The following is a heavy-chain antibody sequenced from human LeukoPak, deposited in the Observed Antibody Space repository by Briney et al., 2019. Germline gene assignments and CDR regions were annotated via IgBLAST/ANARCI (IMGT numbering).Heavy chain of an antibody. J-gene: IGHJ6*03. CDR3: AREMSLTMVRGEDYYYYMDV. Sequence: ASVKVSCKASGYTFTGYYMHWVRQAPGQGLEWMGWINPNSGGTNYAQKFQGRVTMTRDTSISTAYMELSRLRSDDTAVYYCAREMSLTMVRGEDYYYYMDVWGKGPRSPSP. V-gene: IGHV1-2*02. D-gene: IGHD3-10*01. CDR2: INPNSGGT. CDR1: GYTFTGYY.